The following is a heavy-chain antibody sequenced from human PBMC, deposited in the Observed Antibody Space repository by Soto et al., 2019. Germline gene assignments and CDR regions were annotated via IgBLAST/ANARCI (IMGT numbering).Heavy chain of an antibody. J-gene: IGHJ4*02. V-gene: IGHV3-23*01. Sequence: EVQLLESGGGLVQPGGSLRLSCAASGFTFSSYAMSWVRQAPGKGLEWVSAISGSGGSTYYADSVKGRFTISRDNSKNTLYLQMNSLGAEDTAVYYCAKDHTIFGVVIKPIDYWGQGTLVTVSS. CDR3: AKDHTIFGVVIKPIDY. CDR2: ISGSGGST. D-gene: IGHD3-3*01. CDR1: GFTFSSYA.